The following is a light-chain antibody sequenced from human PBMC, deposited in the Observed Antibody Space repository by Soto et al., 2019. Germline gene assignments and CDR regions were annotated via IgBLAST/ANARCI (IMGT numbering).Light chain of an antibody. J-gene: IGKJ4*01. CDR3: QQRSNWLFT. CDR2: DAS. CDR1: QSVSSY. V-gene: IGKV3-11*01. Sequence: EIVLTQSPATLSLSPGERATLSCRASQSVSSYLAWYQQKPGQAPRLLIYDASNRATGIPARFSGSGSGTDFTLTLSSLEPEDFAVYYCQQRSNWLFTFGGGTKVEIK.